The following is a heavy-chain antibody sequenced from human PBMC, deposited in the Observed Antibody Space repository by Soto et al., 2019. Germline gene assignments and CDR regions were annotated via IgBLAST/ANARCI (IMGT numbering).Heavy chain of an antibody. D-gene: IGHD2-2*01. Sequence: EVQLVESGGGLVQPGGSLRLSCAASGFTFSSYSMNWVRQAPGKGLEWVSYISSSSSTIYYADSEKGRFTISRDNAKNSLYLQMNSMRAEDTAVYYCAPEREYCSSTSCYGYYYYMDVWGKGITVTVSS. J-gene: IGHJ6*03. CDR3: APEREYCSSTSCYGYYYYMDV. CDR2: ISSSSSTI. V-gene: IGHV3-48*01. CDR1: GFTFSSYS.